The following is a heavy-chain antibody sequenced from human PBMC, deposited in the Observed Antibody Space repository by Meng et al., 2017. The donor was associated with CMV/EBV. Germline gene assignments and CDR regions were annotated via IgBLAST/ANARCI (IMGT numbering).Heavy chain of an antibody. CDR3: ATVSVGLRFLEWLFAYGMDV. CDR1: GGTFSSYA. J-gene: IGHJ6*02. V-gene: IGHV1-69*06. CDR2: IIPIFGTA. D-gene: IGHD3-3*01. Sequence: SVKVSCKASGGTFSSYAISWVRQAPGQGLEWMGGIIPIFGTAIYAQKFQGRVTMTEDTSTDTAYMELSSLRSEDTAVYYCATVSVGLRFLEWLFAYGMDVWGQGTTVTVSS.